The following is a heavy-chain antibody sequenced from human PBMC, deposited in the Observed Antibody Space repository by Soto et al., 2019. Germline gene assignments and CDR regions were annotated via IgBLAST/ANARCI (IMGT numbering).Heavy chain of an antibody. Sequence: EVQLLESGGGLVQPGGSLRLSCAASGFTFSSYAMSWVRQAPGKGLEWVSAISGSAATTFYADSVKGRFTVSRDNSKNTLYLQMNSLRADDTAVYYCARGPRYCSGYSCDYYMDVWGKGTKVTVSS. V-gene: IGHV3-23*01. D-gene: IGHD2-15*01. CDR2: ISGSAATT. CDR1: GFTFSSYA. CDR3: ARGPRYCSGYSCDYYMDV. J-gene: IGHJ6*03.